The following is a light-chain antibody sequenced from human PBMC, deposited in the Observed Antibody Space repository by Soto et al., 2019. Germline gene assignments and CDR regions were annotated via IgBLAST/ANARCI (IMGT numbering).Light chain of an antibody. Sequence: DIQMTQSPTTLSASVGDRVIITCRAGQRMSAWLAWYQQKPGKAPKLLIYDASSLENGVPSRFSGSGSGTEFTLTISSLQPDDFATYYCQQYDTYPWTFGQGTKVDIK. CDR3: QQYDTYPWT. CDR1: QRMSAW. J-gene: IGKJ1*01. CDR2: DAS. V-gene: IGKV1-5*01.